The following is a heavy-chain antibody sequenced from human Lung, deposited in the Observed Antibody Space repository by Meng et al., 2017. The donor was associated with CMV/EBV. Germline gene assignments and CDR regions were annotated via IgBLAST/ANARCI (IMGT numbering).Heavy chain of an antibody. CDR1: GGSISSYY. V-gene: IGHV4-59*01. J-gene: IGHJ5*02. D-gene: IGHD3-3*01. Sequence: SXTXSLXXTVSGGSISSYYWSWIRQPPGKGLEWIGYIYYSGSTNYNPSLKSRVTISVDTSKNQFSLKLSSVTAADTAVYYCAREVKGSYDFWSGYNWFDPXGQGXLVTVSS. CDR3: AREVKGSYDFWSGYNWFDP. CDR2: IYYSGST.